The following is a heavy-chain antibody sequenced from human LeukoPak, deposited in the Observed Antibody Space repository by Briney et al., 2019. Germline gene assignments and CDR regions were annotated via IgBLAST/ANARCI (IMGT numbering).Heavy chain of an antibody. CDR2: IYYSGST. J-gene: IGHJ4*02. V-gene: IGHV4-30-4*08. CDR3: ASWDYLRGYSGYDPSY. D-gene: IGHD5-12*01. Sequence: SQTLSLTCTVSGGSISSGDYYWSWLRQPPGKGLEWIGYIYYSGSTYYNPSLKSRVTISVDTSKNQFSLKLSSVTAADTAVYYCASWDYLRGYSGYDPSYWGQGTLVTVSS. CDR1: GGSISSGDYY.